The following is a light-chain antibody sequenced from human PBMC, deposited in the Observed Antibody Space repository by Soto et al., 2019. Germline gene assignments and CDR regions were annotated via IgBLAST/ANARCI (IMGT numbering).Light chain of an antibody. CDR2: GSS. CDR3: QSYDSSLSGSV. V-gene: IGLV1-40*01. J-gene: IGLJ3*02. Sequence: QSVLTQPPSVSGAPGQRVTISCTGSSSNIGAGYDVHWYRQLPGTAPKLLIYGSSNRPSGVPGRFSGSKSGTSASLAITGLQAEDEADYYCQSYDSSLSGSVFGGGTKLTVL. CDR1: SSNIGAGYD.